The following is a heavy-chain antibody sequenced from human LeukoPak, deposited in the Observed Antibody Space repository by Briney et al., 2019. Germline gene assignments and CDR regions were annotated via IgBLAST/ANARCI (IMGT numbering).Heavy chain of an antibody. CDR3: VKDRGSSGWFDS. J-gene: IGHJ5*02. D-gene: IGHD3-22*01. CDR1: GFTFSSYA. V-gene: IGHV3-64D*09. CDR2: ISSTGDST. Sequence: PGGSLRLSCSASGFTFSSYAMHWVRQTPGKGLEHVSTISSTGDSTYYADSMKGRFTISRDNSKDTLFLQMSSLRAEDTAVYCCVKDRGSSGWFDSWGQGTLVTVSS.